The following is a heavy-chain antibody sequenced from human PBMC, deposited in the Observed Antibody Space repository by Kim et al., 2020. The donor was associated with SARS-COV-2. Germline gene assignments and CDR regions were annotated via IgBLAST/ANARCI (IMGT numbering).Heavy chain of an antibody. J-gene: IGHJ3*02. CDR1: GFTFSRHW. CDR2: IKSDGSSS. V-gene: IGHV3-74*03. Sequence: GGSLRLSCAASGFTFSRHWMHWVRQAPGKGLVWVSRIKSDGSSSTYADSVKGRFTFSRDNAKNTLYLQVNSLRAEDTAVYYCARVSGSGFDIWGQGTMVTVSS. D-gene: IGHD3-10*01. CDR3: ARVSGSGFDI.